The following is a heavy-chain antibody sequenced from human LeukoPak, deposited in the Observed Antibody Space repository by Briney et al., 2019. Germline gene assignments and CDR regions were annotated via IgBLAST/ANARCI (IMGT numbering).Heavy chain of an antibody. CDR2: IKPDGSAQ. V-gene: IGHV3-7*01. D-gene: IGHD3-16*01. CDR3: ASSWGSVIDF. Sequence: PGGSLRLSCAASGFTFSNSWMSWVRQAPGKGLEWVATIKPDGSAQYYVDSVKGRFTISRDNAKNSLFLQINSLRAEDTAVYYCASSWGSVIDFWGQGTLVTVSS. CDR1: GFTFSNSW. J-gene: IGHJ4*02.